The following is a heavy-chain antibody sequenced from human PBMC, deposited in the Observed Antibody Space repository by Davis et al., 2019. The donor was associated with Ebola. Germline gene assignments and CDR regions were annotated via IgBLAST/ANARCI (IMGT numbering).Heavy chain of an antibody. CDR1: GFTFSSYA. Sequence: GGSLRLSCAASGFTFSSYAMHWVRQAPGKGLEWVAVISYDGSNKYYADSVKGRFTISRDNSKNTLYLQMNSLRAEDTAVYYCARGGDIVVVPAGRDYYGMDVWGKGTTVTVSS. V-gene: IGHV3-30-3*01. CDR2: ISYDGSNK. CDR3: ARGGDIVVVPAGRDYYGMDV. D-gene: IGHD2-2*01. J-gene: IGHJ6*04.